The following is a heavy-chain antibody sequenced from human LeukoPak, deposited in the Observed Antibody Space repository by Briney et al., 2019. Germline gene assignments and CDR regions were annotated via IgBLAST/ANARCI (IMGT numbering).Heavy chain of an antibody. Sequence: ASVKVSCKASGGTFSSYAISWVRQAPGQGLEWMGRIIPILGIANYAQKFQGRVTITADKSTSTAYMELSSLRSEDTAVYYCATPMGGVGATRNAFDIWGQGTMVTVSS. V-gene: IGHV1-69*04. D-gene: IGHD1-26*01. CDR3: ATPMGGVGATRNAFDI. J-gene: IGHJ3*02. CDR2: IIPILGIA. CDR1: GGTFSSYA.